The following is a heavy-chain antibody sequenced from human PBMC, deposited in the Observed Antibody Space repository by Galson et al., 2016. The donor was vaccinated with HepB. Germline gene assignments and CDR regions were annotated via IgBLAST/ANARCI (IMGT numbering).Heavy chain of an antibody. D-gene: IGHD2-15*01. CDR3: ARVEVAATNWFDA. J-gene: IGHJ5*02. CDR1: GDSFGSTDYY. CDR2: VNHSGST. V-gene: IGHV4-39*01. Sequence: SETLSLTCTVSGDSFGSTDYYWAWIRQPPGKGLEWIGEVNHSGSTKYNPSLKSRVTISVDTSKSQFSLNLTSMTAADTAVYYCARVEVAATNWFDAWGQGTLVTVSS.